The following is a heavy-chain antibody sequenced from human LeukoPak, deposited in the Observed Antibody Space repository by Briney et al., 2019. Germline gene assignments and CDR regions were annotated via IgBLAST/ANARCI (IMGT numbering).Heavy chain of an antibody. CDR3: ARPTGPAISNGFDI. D-gene: IGHD2-8*01. CDR2: IYSSGST. J-gene: IGHJ3*02. V-gene: IGHV4-4*07. Sequence: PSETLSLTCTVSGGSISNYYWHWIRQPAGKGLERIGRIYSSGSTNYNPSLKSRVTMSVDESKNQFSLKLTSVTAADAAVYYCARPTGPAISNGFDIWGQGTRVIVSA. CDR1: GGSISNYY.